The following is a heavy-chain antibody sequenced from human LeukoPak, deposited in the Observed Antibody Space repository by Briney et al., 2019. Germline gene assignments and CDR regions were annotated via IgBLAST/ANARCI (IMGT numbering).Heavy chain of an antibody. J-gene: IGHJ5*02. V-gene: IGHV4-34*01. D-gene: IGHD6-13*01. CDR3: ARGTRRWEYIAAAGKRSNWFDP. Sequence: SETLSLTCAVYGGSFSGYYWSWIRQSPGKGLEWIGEINPSGNTNHNAALKSRVTISVDTSKNQFSLKLSSVTAADTAVYYCARGTRRWEYIAAAGKRSNWFDPWGQGTLVTVSS. CDR2: INPSGNT. CDR1: GGSFSGYY.